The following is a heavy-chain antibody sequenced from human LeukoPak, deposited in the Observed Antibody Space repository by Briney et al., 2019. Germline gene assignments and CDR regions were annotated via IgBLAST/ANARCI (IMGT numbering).Heavy chain of an antibody. CDR3: ARDTGYSSSWYAPYSFPPDV. CDR1: GYTFTGYY. CDR2: ISPNSSDT. V-gene: IGHV1-2*02. Sequence: GASVELSCKASGYTFTGYYMHWVRQAPGQGLEWISSISPNSSDTNYAQTFKGRVTMTRDTAISTAYMELSRLRSDDTAVYYCARDTGYSSSWYAPYSFPPDVWGQGTTVTVSS. J-gene: IGHJ6*02. D-gene: IGHD6-13*01.